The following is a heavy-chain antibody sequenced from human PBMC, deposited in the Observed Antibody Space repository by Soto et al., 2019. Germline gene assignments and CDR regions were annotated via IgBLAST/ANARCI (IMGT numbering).Heavy chain of an antibody. CDR3: GRDYPRFRYFHYGLDG. V-gene: IGHV3-30-3*01. J-gene: IGHJ6*02. CDR2: ISYDGSNK. Sequence: QVQLVESGGGVVQPGRSLRLSCAASGFTFSSYAMYWVRQAPGKGLEWVAVISYDGSNKYDADSVKGRFTISRDNSKNTLYLKMKGPRPEDTGVYYCGRDYPRFRYFHYGLDGWGQGTTVTVSS. CDR1: GFTFSSYA. D-gene: IGHD3-16*01.